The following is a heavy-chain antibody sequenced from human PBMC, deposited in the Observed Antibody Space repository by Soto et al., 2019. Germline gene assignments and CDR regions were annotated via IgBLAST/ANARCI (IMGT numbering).Heavy chain of an antibody. CDR1: GYTFSSFA. J-gene: IGHJ4*02. Sequence: GGSLRVSCAASGYTFSSFALSWVLQAPGQGLEWVSAISGSGDGTDDADAVKGLFTMSRDNSKNTLYLQMNSLRAEETAVYYCAGPGYSSQDYWCQGFLVTVSS. CDR3: AGPGYSSQDY. D-gene: IGHD5-18*01. CDR2: ISGSGDGT. V-gene: IGHV3-23*01.